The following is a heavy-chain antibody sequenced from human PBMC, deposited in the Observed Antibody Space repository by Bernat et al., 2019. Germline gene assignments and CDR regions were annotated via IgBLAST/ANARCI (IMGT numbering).Heavy chain of an antibody. Sequence: QVQLVEFGGGVVQPGRSLRLSCAASGFTFSSYAMHWVRQAPGKGLEWVAVISYDGSNKYYADSVKGRFTISRDNSKNTLYLQMNSLRAEDTAVYYCARAYSSVDGSDYWGQGTLVTVSS. CDR2: ISYDGSNK. D-gene: IGHD6-25*01. J-gene: IGHJ4*02. V-gene: IGHV3-30-3*01. CDR1: GFTFSSYA. CDR3: ARAYSSVDGSDY.